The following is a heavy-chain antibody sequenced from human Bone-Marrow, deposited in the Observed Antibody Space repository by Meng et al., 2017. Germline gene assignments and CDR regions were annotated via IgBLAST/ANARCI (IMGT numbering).Heavy chain of an antibody. J-gene: IGHJ3*02. CDR3: ARVRWDYDSSGYRRAFDI. CDR2: IYSGGST. V-gene: IGHV3-53*04. CDR1: GFTASSNY. Sequence: GGSLRLSCAASGFTASSNYMSWVRQAPGKGLEWVSVIYSGGSTYYADSVKGRFTISRHNSKNTLYLQMNSLRAEDTAVYYCARVRWDYDSSGYRRAFDIWGQGTMVTVSS. D-gene: IGHD3-22*01.